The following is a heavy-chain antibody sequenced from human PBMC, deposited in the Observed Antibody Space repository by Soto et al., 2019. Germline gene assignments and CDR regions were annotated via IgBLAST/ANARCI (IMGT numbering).Heavy chain of an antibody. CDR2: IYYSGST. J-gene: IGHJ5*02. Sequence: SETLSLTCTVSGGSISSGGYYWSWIRQHPGKGLEWIGYIYYSGSTYYNPSLKSRVTISVDTSKNQFSLKLSSVTAADTAVYYCARDQGDYYGSGSYYNNNNWFDPWGQGTLVTVS. CDR3: ARDQGDYYGSGSYYNNNNWFDP. D-gene: IGHD3-10*01. V-gene: IGHV4-31*03. CDR1: GGSISSGGYY.